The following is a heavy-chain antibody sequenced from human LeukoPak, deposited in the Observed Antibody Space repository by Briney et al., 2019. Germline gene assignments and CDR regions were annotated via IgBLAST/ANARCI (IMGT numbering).Heavy chain of an antibody. J-gene: IGHJ4*02. Sequence: ASVKVSCKASGYTFTGYYMHWVRQAPGQGLEWMGRINPNSGGTNYAQKFQGRVTMTRDTSISTAYMELSRLRSDDTAVYYCARVLASTSSGYYYFESGLDYWGQGTLVTVSS. CDR1: GYTFTGYY. CDR3: ARVLASTSSGYYYFESGLDY. CDR2: INPNSGGT. D-gene: IGHD3-22*01. V-gene: IGHV1-2*06.